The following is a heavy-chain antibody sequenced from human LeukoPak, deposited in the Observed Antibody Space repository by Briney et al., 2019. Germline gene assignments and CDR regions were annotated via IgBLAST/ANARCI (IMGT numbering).Heavy chain of an antibody. CDR3: ARDGRYSDYDFDY. V-gene: IGHV3-30*03. J-gene: IGHJ4*02. CDR1: EFTFNTYG. CDR2: ISYDGSKK. D-gene: IGHD6-25*01. Sequence: GRSLRLSCAASEFTFNTYGMHWVRQAPGKGLEWVALISYDGSKKYYADSVKGRFTISRDNAQNSLYLQMNSLTAEDTAVYYCARDGRYSDYDFDYWGLGTLVTVSS.